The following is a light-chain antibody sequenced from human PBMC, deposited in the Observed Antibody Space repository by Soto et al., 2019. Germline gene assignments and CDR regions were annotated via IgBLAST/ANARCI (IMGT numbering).Light chain of an antibody. CDR1: ESVSSY. J-gene: IGKJ1*01. CDR3: HQYNSWNIT. V-gene: IGKV3-11*01. Sequence: EILLTQSPASLSLSPGERATLSFRASESVSSYLAWYQQKPGQAPRLLIYDASNRATGIPARFSGSASGKESTLTISSLNSEDFAVYYCHQYNSWNITLGQCTKV. CDR2: DAS.